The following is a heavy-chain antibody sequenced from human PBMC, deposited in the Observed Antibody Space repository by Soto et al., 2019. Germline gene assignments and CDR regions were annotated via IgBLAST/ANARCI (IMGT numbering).Heavy chain of an antibody. V-gene: IGHV1-2*04. J-gene: IGHJ4*02. CDR2: INPNSGGT. CDR1: GYTFTGYY. CDR3: ARGITCRYCSSTSCSNFDE. Sequence: GASVKVSCKASGYTFTGYYMHWVRQAPGQGLEWMGWINPNSGGTNYAQKFQGWVTMTRDTSISTAYMELSRLRSDGTAVYYCARGITCRYCSSTSCSNFDEWGQGTLVTVSS. D-gene: IGHD2-2*01.